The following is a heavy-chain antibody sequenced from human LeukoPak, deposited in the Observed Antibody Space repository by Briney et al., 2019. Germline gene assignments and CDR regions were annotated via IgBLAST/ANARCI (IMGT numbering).Heavy chain of an antibody. CDR3: ATGHYYGSGSYSDGMDV. D-gene: IGHD3-10*01. CDR1: GGSISSYY. V-gene: IGHV4-59*01. CDR2: IYYSGST. Sequence: SETLSLTCTVSGGSISSYYWSWIRQPPGKGLEWIGYIYYSGSTNYNPSLKSRATISVDTSKNQFSLKLSSVTAADTAVYYCATGHYYGSGSYSDGMDVWGQGTTVTVSS. J-gene: IGHJ6*02.